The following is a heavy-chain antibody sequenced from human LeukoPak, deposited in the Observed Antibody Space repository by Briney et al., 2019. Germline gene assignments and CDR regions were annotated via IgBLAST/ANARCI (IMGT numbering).Heavy chain of an antibody. Sequence: GGSLRLSCAASGFTFSRYAMHWVRQAPGKGLEWMAVIWSGGNSKYYADSVKGRFTISRDNSKNTLYLQVDSLRVEDTAVYYCARADYSGYDFYDYWGQGSLVTVSS. V-gene: IGHV3-33*01. J-gene: IGHJ4*02. CDR3: ARADYSGYDFYDY. CDR1: GFTFSRYA. D-gene: IGHD5-12*01. CDR2: IWSGGNSK.